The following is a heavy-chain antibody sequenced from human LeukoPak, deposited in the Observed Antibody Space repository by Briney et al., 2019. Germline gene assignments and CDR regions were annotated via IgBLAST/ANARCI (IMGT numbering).Heavy chain of an antibody. CDR2: ISHSGST. CDR3: VTYYYGSSAPKRNY. V-gene: IGHV4-34*08. CDR1: GFTFSNAW. J-gene: IGHJ4*02. Sequence: PGGSLRLSCAASGFTFSNAWMSWIRQPPGKGLEWIGEISHSGSTTYNPSLRSRVTISGDTSKKQFSLKLSSVTAADTAVYYCVTYYYGSSAPKRNYWGQGILVTVSS. D-gene: IGHD3-22*01.